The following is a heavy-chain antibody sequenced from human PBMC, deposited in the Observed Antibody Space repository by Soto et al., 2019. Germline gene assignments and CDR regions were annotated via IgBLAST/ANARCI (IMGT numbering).Heavy chain of an antibody. D-gene: IGHD3-3*01. V-gene: IGHV3-23*01. CDR1: GFTFSSYA. Sequence: EVQLLESGGGLVQPGGSLRLSCAASGFTFSSYAMSWVRQAPGKGLEWVSAISGSGGSTYYADSVKGRFTIPRDNSKNARYLQMNSLRAEDTDVYYSAKDGPNNECWSGTEAFDIWDHGTMVVVSS. CDR2: ISGSGGST. J-gene: IGHJ3*02. CDR3: AKDGPNNECWSGTEAFDI.